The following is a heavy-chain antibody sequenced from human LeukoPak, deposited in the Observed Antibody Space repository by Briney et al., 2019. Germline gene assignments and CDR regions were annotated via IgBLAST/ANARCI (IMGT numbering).Heavy chain of an antibody. J-gene: IGHJ6*03. CDR2: ISGTADYI. D-gene: IGHD1-26*01. CDR3: ASGSYWSYYHYYMDV. Sequence: GGSLRLSCAASGFTFSSYGMSWVRQAPGKGLEWVSAISGTADYIFYADSVKGRFTISRDNAKNSLYLQMNSLRAEDTAVYYCASGSYWSYYHYYMDVWGKGTTVTVSS. CDR1: GFTFSSYG. V-gene: IGHV3-23*01.